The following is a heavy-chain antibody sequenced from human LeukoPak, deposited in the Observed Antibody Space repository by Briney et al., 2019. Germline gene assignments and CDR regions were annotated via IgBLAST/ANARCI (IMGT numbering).Heavy chain of an antibody. D-gene: IGHD3-10*01. V-gene: IGHV3-30*02. CDR1: EFTFSSYG. CDR2: IQYDGTTK. Sequence: GGSLRLSCAASEFTFSSYGMHWVRQAPGKGLEWVAFIQYDGTTKLYGDSVKGRFTISRDNSKNTLYLQMNSLRTEDTAVYYCAKDGRRRKTYYYGSGSYPEWGQGTLVTVSS. J-gene: IGHJ4*02. CDR3: AKDGRRRKTYYYGSGSYPE.